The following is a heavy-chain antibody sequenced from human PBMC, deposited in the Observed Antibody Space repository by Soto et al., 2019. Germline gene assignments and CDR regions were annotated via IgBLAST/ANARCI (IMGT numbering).Heavy chain of an antibody. CDR3: ARVLLVPGTTVTPRSYGMDV. CDR2: ISSSSSYT. J-gene: IGHJ6*02. Sequence: PGGSLRLSCAASGFTFSDYYMSWIRQAPGEGLEWVSYISSSSSYTNYADSVKGRFTISRDNAKNSLYLQMNSLRAEDTAVYYCARVLLVPGTTVTPRSYGMDVWGQGTTVTVSS. V-gene: IGHV3-11*06. CDR1: GFTFSDYY. D-gene: IGHD4-4*01.